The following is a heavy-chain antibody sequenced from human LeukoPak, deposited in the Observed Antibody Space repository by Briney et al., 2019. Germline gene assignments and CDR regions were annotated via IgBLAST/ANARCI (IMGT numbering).Heavy chain of an antibody. CDR2: IIPILGIA. Sequence: GASVKVSCKASGYTFTSYGISWVRQAPGQGLGWMGWIIPILGIANYAQKFQGRVTITADKSTSTAYMELSSLRSEDTAVYYCARQRLTGTYHFDYWGQGTLVTVSS. J-gene: IGHJ4*02. D-gene: IGHD1-7*01. CDR3: ARQRLTGTYHFDY. V-gene: IGHV1-69*10. CDR1: GYTFTSYG.